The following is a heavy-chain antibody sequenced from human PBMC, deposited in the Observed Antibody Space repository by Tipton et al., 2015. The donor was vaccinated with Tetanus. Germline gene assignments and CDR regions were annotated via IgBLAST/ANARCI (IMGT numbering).Heavy chain of an antibody. Sequence: SLRLSCAASGFIFSSYGIHWVRQAPGKGLEWLAVSWYDGTDKYYADSVKGRFTISRDNSKNTLYLQMNSLRAEDTALYYCAREADCSGGSCFSGDFDTWDHGTQVTVSS. D-gene: IGHD2-15*01. CDR3: AREADCSGGSCFSGDFDT. CDR1: GFIFSSYG. V-gene: IGHV3-33*01. CDR2: SWYDGTDK. J-gene: IGHJ4*01.